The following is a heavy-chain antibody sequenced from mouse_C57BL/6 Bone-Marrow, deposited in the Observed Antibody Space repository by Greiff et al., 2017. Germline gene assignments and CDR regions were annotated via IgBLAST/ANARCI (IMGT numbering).Heavy chain of an antibody. CDR3: ARKDYGRPSFDY. Sequence: QVQLQQPGAELVKPGASVKLSCKASGYTFTSYWMHWVKQRPGQGLEWIGMIHPNSGSTNYNEKFKSKATLTVDKSSSTAYMQLSSLTSEDSAVYYCARKDYGRPSFDYWGQGTTRTVSS. CDR1: GYTFTSYW. CDR2: IHPNSGST. D-gene: IGHD1-1*01. J-gene: IGHJ2*01. V-gene: IGHV1-64*01.